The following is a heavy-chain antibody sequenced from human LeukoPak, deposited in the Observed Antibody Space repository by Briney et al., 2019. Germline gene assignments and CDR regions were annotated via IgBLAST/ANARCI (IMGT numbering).Heavy chain of an antibody. CDR1: GYSFTSYW. V-gene: IGHV5-51*01. CDR2: IYPGDSDT. CDR3: ARPKCSITGCYTYWFDP. Sequence: GEPLKISCKGSGYSFTSYWIGWVRQMPGKGLEWMGIIYPGDSDTRYSPSFQGQVTISADKSISTAYLQWSSLKASDTAMYYCARPKCSITGCYTYWFDPWGQGTLVTVSS. D-gene: IGHD2-2*02. J-gene: IGHJ5*02.